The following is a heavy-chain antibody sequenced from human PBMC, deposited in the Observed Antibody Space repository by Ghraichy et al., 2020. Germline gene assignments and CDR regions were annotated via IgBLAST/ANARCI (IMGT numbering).Heavy chain of an antibody. V-gene: IGHV3-21*01. CDR2: ISGSSSYI. J-gene: IGHJ4*01. CDR3: ATAGGSSPSRTYDFDC. D-gene: IGHD2-2*01. CDR1: GFTFSSYG. Sequence: GGSLRLSCAASGFTFSSYGLNWVRQAPGKGLEWVSSISGSSSYIYYADSVKGRFTISRDNTKNSLYLQLNSLRVEDTAVYYCATAGGSSPSRTYDFDCWGHGARVTGSS.